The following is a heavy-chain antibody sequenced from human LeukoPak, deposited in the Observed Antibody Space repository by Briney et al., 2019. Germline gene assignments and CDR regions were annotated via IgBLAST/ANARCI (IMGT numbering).Heavy chain of an antibody. CDR3: ARGAVLRFLEWLPDLGYYYYMDV. CDR1: GYTLTELS. J-gene: IGHJ6*03. D-gene: IGHD3-3*01. Sequence: VASVKVSCKVSGYTLTELSMHWVRQAPGKGLEWMGGFDPEDGETIYAQKFQGRVTMTEDTSTDTAYMELSSLRSEDTAVYYCARGAVLRFLEWLPDLGYYYYMDVWGKGTTVTVSS. V-gene: IGHV1-24*01. CDR2: FDPEDGET.